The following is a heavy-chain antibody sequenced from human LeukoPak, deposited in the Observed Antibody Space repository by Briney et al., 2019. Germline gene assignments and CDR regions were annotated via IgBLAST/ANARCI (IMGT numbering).Heavy chain of an antibody. J-gene: IGHJ3*02. V-gene: IGHV1-18*01. D-gene: IGHD6-19*01. CDR2: ISAYNGNT. CDR3: ARFGLGKHIEVAGIPFDI. CDR1: GYTFTSYG. Sequence: ASVKVSCKASGYTFTSYGISRVRQAPGQGLEWMGWISAYNGNTNYAQKLQGRVTMTTDTSTSTAYMELRSLRSDDTAVYYCARFGLGKHIEVAGIPFDIWGQGTMVTVSS.